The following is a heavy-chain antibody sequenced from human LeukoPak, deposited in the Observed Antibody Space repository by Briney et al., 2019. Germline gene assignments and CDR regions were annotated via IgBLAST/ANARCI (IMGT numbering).Heavy chain of an antibody. D-gene: IGHD1-20*01. CDR1: GGPLSISFYY. J-gene: IGHJ5*02. Sequence: SETLSLTRTVSGGPLSISFYYYRWIRQPPGKGLEWIGSICDSGSTYYHPSLKSRVTISVDTSKNQFSLKLSSVTAADTAVYYCARPLGITGTDWFDPWGQGTLVTVSS. V-gene: IGHV4-39*01. CDR3: ARPLGITGTDWFDP. CDR2: ICDSGST.